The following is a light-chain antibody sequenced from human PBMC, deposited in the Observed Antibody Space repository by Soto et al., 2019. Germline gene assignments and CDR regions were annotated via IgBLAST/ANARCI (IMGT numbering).Light chain of an antibody. CDR3: LPSFTTPLT. V-gene: IGKV1-39*01. CDR1: QSISRY. CDR2: ETS. Sequence: DIQMTQSPSSLSASVGDRVTITCRASQSISRYLNWYQQKPGRPPTLLIFETSTLQSGVPSRFSGRRVGSDFNLTISSLQPEDFAVYYCLPSFTTPLTFGGGTTVEIQ. J-gene: IGKJ4*01.